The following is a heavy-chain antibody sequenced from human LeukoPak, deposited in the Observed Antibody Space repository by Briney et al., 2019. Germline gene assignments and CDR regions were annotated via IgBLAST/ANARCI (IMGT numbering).Heavy chain of an antibody. Sequence: GGSLRLSCAASGFTFSSYWMSWVRQAPGKGLEWVANIKQDGSEKYYVDSVKGRFTISRDNAKNSLYLQMNSLRAEDTAVYYCARDPSNPKTYYDILTGYYWEYYYYGMDVWGQGTTVTVSS. D-gene: IGHD3-9*01. V-gene: IGHV3-7*01. CDR1: GFTFSSYW. J-gene: IGHJ6*02. CDR2: IKQDGSEK. CDR3: ARDPSNPKTYYDILTGYYWEYYYYGMDV.